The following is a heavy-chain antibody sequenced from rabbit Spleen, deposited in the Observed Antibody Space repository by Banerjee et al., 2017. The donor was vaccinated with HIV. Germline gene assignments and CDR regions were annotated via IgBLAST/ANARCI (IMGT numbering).Heavy chain of an antibody. CDR2: IYTGDGNT. Sequence: QEQLVESGGGLVQPEGSLTLTCQASGIDFSRYQYMCWVRQAPGKGLEWIACIYTGDGNTYYASWAKGRFTISKTSSTTVDLKMTSLTAADTATYFCARGINSRVYLGLWGPGTLVTVS. V-gene: IGHV1S45*01. CDR1: GIDFSRYQY. J-gene: IGHJ4*01. D-gene: IGHD5-1*01. CDR3: ARGINSRVYLGL.